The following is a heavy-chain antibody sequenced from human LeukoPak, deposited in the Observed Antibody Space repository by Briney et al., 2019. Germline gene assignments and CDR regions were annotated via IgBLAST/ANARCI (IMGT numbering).Heavy chain of an antibody. J-gene: IGHJ6*04. CDR2: IIPIFGTA. Sequence: SVKVSCKASGGTFSSYAIRWVRQAPGQGLEWMGGIIPIFGTANYAQKFQGRVTITADESTSTAYMELSSLRSEDTAVYYCARDSPYYDILTGFRYYYGMDVWGKGTTVTVSS. D-gene: IGHD3-9*01. V-gene: IGHV1-69*01. CDR1: GGTFSSYA. CDR3: ARDSPYYDILTGFRYYYGMDV.